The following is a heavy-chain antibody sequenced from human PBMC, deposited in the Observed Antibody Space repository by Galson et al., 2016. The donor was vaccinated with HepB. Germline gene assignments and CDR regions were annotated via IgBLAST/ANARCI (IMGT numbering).Heavy chain of an antibody. J-gene: IGHJ5*02. V-gene: IGHV4-30-4*01. D-gene: IGHD2-15*01. CDR3: VVAVLGSTNNWFDP. CDR1: GGSISSDDQF. CDR2: IYNTGTA. Sequence: TLSLTCTVSGGSISSDDQFWRWIRPPPGKGLEWIGYIYNTGTAYSNPSLKSRVTLSVDKSKNQFSLNLKSVTVADTAVYYCVVAVLGSTNNWFDPLGQGTLVTVSS.